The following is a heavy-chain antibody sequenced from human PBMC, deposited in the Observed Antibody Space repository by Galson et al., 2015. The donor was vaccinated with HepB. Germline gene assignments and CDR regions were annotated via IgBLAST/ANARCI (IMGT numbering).Heavy chain of an antibody. CDR3: ARAEPVPAAVAEYFQH. CDR1: GFSFSIYW. V-gene: IGHV3-74*01. CDR2: INSDGSST. Sequence: SLRLSCAASGFSFSIYWMHWVRQAPGKGLVWVSRINSDGSSTIYADSVKGRFTISRDNAKNTLYLQMNSLRGGDTAVYYCARAEPVPAAVAEYFQHWGQGTLVTVSS. J-gene: IGHJ1*01. D-gene: IGHD2-2*01.